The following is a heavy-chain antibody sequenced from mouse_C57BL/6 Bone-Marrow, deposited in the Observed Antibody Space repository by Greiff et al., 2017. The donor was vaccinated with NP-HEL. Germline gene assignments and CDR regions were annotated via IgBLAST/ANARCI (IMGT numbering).Heavy chain of an antibody. CDR1: GYTFTSYT. Sequence: VKLMESGAELARPGASVKMSCKASGYTFTSYTMHWVKQRPGQGLEWIGYINPSSGYTKYNQKFKDKATLTADKSSSTAYMQLSSLTSEDSAVYYCARAYRIGDYWGQGTSVTVSS. CDR2: INPSSGYT. V-gene: IGHV1-4*01. J-gene: IGHJ4*01. D-gene: IGHD2-10*01. CDR3: ARAYRIGDY.